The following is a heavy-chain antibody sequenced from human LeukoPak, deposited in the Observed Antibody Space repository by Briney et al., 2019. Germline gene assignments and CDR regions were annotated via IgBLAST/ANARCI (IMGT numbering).Heavy chain of an antibody. D-gene: IGHD3-9*01. J-gene: IGHJ4*02. CDR3: ATGSLEVLRYFDFVN. V-gene: IGHV1-2*02. CDR2: INPNSGGT. Sequence: ASVKVSCKASGYTFTGYYMHWVRQAPGQGLEWMGWINPNSGGTNYAQKFQGRVTMTRDTSISTAYMELSRLRSDDTAVYYCATGSLEVLRYFDFVNWGQGTLVTVSS. CDR1: GYTFTGYY.